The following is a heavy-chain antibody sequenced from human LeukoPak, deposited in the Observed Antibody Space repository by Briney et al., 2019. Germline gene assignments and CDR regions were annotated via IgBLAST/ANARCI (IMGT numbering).Heavy chain of an antibody. V-gene: IGHV3-74*01. CDR2: IKPDGTYT. J-gene: IGHJ5*02. CDR1: GFTFSSDW. CDR3: ANYWYP. D-gene: IGHD2-8*02. Sequence: PGGSLRLSCASSGFTFSSDWMYWVRQAPGRGPVWVSGIKPDGTYTHYADFVKGRFTISRDDAKNTLYLQMNSLRVEDTAVYYCANYWYPWGPGTLVTVSS.